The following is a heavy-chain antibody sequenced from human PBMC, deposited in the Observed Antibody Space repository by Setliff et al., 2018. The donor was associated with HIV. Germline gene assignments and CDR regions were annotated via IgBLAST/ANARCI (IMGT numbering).Heavy chain of an antibody. D-gene: IGHD1-26*01. J-gene: IGHJ4*02. CDR1: GYTFRNFG. V-gene: IGHV1-18*01. Sequence: ASVKVSCKASGYTFRNFGLSWVRQAPGQGLEWMGWITAHNGHTNYAQKVQGRVAMTTDTSTSTAYMELMALRSDDTAMYYCARREPLSRTNYFDYWGQGTLVTVSS. CDR3: ARREPLSRTNYFDY. CDR2: ITAHNGHT.